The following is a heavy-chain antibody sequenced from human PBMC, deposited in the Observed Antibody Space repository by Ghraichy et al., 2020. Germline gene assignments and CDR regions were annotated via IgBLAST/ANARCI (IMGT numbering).Heavy chain of an antibody. D-gene: IGHD3-16*01. CDR3: ARELNGYGGNSAFHS. Sequence: GGSLRLSCAASGFIFSDHYMNWIRQAPGKGLDWVSYISSRGRTIHYADSVKGRFTISRDNTKNVVYLQMDSLKVEDTAVYYCARELNGYGGNSAFHSWGQGTLVTVSS. V-gene: IGHV3-11*01. J-gene: IGHJ4*02. CDR1: GFIFSDHY. CDR2: ISSRGRTI.